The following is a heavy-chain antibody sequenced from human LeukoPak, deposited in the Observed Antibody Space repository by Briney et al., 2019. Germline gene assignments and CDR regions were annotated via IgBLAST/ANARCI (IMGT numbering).Heavy chain of an antibody. CDR3: ARDPYSGSYGADYYYYMDV. V-gene: IGHV3-7*01. CDR1: GFIFSNYW. J-gene: IGHJ6*03. CDR2: IKQDGSET. D-gene: IGHD1-26*01. Sequence: GGSLRLSCATSGFIFSNYWMSRVRQAPGKGLEWVANIKQDGSETYYVDSVKGRFTISRDNAKSSLYLQMNSLRAEDTAVYYCARDPYSGSYGADYYYYMDVWGKGTTVTISS.